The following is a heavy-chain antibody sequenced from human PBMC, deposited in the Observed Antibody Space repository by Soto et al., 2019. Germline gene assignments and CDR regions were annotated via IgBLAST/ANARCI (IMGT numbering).Heavy chain of an antibody. J-gene: IGHJ4*02. Sequence: GSLRLSCAASGFTFRYYAMSWVRQAPGKGLEWVSAITGSGGDTYYADSVKGRFTISRDNSKNTLYLQMNSLRAEDTAVYYCAKEVTTFSPFFGYWGQGTLVTVSS. D-gene: IGHD4-17*01. V-gene: IGHV3-23*01. CDR1: GFTFRYYA. CDR3: AKEVTTFSPFFGY. CDR2: ITGSGGDT.